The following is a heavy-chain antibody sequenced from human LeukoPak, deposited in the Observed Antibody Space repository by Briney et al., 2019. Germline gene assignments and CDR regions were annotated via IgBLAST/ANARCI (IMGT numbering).Heavy chain of an antibody. CDR2: INWNGGST. CDR1: GFTFDDYG. J-gene: IGHJ4*02. CDR3: ARRASYYDSSGYYLFDY. Sequence: GGSLRLSCAASGFTFDDYGMSWVRQAPGKGLEWVSGINWNGGSTGYADSVKGRFTISRDNAKNSLYLQINSLRAEDTALYYCARRASYYDSSGYYLFDYWGQGTLVTVSS. V-gene: IGHV3-20*04. D-gene: IGHD3-22*01.